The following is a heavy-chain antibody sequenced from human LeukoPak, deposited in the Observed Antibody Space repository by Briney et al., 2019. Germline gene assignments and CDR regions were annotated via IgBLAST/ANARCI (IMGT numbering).Heavy chain of an antibody. CDR2: IKQDGSEK. Sequence: GGSLRLSCAASGFTFSSYWMSWVRQAPGKGLEWVANIKQDGSEKYYVDSVKGRFTISRDNAKNSLYLQMNSLRAEDTAVYYCARGHSNPWSGYDSKFDYWGQGTLVTVSS. CDR1: GFTFSSYW. CDR3: ARGHSNPWSGYDSKFDY. J-gene: IGHJ4*02. D-gene: IGHD5-12*01. V-gene: IGHV3-7*01.